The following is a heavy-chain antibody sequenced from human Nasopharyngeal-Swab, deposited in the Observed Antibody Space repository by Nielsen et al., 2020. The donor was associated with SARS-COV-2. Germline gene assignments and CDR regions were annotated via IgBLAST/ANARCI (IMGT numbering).Heavy chain of an antibody. CDR3: ARAVAVAEFDY. V-gene: IGHV4-31*02. J-gene: IGHJ4*02. CDR2: IYYSGST. D-gene: IGHD6-19*01. Sequence: WIRQPPGKGLGWIGYIYYSGSTYYNPSLKSRVTISVDTSKNQFSLKLSSVTAADTAVYYCARAVAVAEFDYWGQGTLVTVSS.